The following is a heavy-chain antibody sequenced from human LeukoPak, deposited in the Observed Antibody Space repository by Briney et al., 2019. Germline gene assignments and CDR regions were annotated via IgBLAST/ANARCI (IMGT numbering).Heavy chain of an antibody. CDR1: GGSISSSSYY. V-gene: IGHV4-39*01. CDR2: LYYSGST. CDR3: AKHGGRYSSSWYPT. Sequence: SESLSLTCTVSGGSISSSSYYWGWIRQPPGKGLEWIGSLYYSGSTYYNPSLKSRVTISVDTSKNQFSLKLNSVTAADTAVYYCAKHGGRYSSSWYPTWGQGTLVTVSS. J-gene: IGHJ5*02. D-gene: IGHD6-13*01.